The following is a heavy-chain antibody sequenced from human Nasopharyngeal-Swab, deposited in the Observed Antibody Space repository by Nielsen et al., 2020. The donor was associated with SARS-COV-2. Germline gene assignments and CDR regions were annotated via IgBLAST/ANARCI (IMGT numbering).Heavy chain of an antibody. Sequence: GQAPGKGLEWFGDIYYSGSTNDNPSLKSRVTISVDTSKNQFSLKLSSVTAADTAVYYCARGGPGLELFSRFDPWGQGTLVTVSS. J-gene: IGHJ5*02. V-gene: IGHV4-59*01. CDR3: ARGGPGLELFSRFDP. CDR2: IYYSGST. D-gene: IGHD1-7*01.